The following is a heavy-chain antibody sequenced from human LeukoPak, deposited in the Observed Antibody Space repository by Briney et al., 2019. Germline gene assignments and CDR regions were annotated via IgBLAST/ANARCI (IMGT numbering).Heavy chain of an antibody. J-gene: IGHJ4*02. V-gene: IGHV3-23*01. D-gene: IGHD5-18*01. Sequence: GGSLRLSCAASGFTFSTYAMSWVRQAPGKGLEWDSAISGSGGSTYNADSVKGRFTISRDNSKNTLYLQMNSLRAEDTAVYYCAKASTAMVHFDYWGQGTLVTVSS. CDR1: GFTFSTYA. CDR3: AKASTAMVHFDY. CDR2: ISGSGGST.